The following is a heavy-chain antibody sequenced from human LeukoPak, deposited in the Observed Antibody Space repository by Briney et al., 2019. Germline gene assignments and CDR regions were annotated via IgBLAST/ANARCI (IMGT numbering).Heavy chain of an antibody. D-gene: IGHD6-19*01. V-gene: IGHV4-38-2*02. CDR3: ARRYIAVGHDYFDY. CDR1: GHSITGGHY. Sequence: SGTLSLTCTVSGHSITGGHYWDWIRQPPGKGLEWIGSIYPSGSTYNNPSLKSRVTISVETAKKQFSLKLDSVTAADTAVYYCARRYIAVGHDYFDYWGQGTLVIVSS. CDR2: IYPSGST. J-gene: IGHJ4*02.